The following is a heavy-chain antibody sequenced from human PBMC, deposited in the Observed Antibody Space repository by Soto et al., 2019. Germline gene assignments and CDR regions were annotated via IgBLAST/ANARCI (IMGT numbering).Heavy chain of an antibody. CDR1: GGSISTYY. D-gene: IGHD3-10*01. Sequence: SETLSLTCTVSGGSISTYYWTWIRQPPGKGLEWIGYIYYSGSTNYNPSLKSRVTISVDTSKNQFSLKLSSVTAADTAVYYCARRYGGNGHYWGLGTLVSVS. CDR3: ARRYGGNGHY. J-gene: IGHJ4*02. V-gene: IGHV4-59*12. CDR2: IYYSGST.